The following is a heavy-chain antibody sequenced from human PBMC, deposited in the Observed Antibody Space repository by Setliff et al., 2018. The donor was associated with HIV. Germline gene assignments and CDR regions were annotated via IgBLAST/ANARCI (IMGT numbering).Heavy chain of an antibody. J-gene: IGHJ4*02. CDR1: GASFTSARYY. D-gene: IGHD2-2*01. Sequence: ASETLSLTCSVSGASFTSARYYWTWIRQHPGHPGKGLEWIGYVHNSGTAYSTPSLRSRVDISLDTSNSQFSLRLNSVTAADTAVYYCARQARYCTSNNCYRYFDSWGQGTLVTVSS. CDR3: ARQARYCTSNNCYRYFDS. CDR2: VHNSGTA. V-gene: IGHV4-31*03.